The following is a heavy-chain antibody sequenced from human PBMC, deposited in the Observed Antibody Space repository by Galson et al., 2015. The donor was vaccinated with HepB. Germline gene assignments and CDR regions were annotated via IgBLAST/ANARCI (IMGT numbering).Heavy chain of an antibody. J-gene: IGHJ4*02. D-gene: IGHD2-2*01. CDR1: GGSFSGYY. CDR3: ARAPTSCSSTSCY. V-gene: IGHV4-34*01. Sequence: ETMSLTCAVYGGSFSGYYWSWIRQPPGKGLEWIGEINHSGSTNYNPSLKSRVTISVDTSKNQFSLKLSSVTAADTAVYYCARAPTSCSSTSCYWGQGTLVTVSS. CDR2: INHSGST.